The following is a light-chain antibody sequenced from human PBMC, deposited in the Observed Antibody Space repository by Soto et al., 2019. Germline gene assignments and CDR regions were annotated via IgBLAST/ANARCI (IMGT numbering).Light chain of an antibody. CDR3: QQRSNWPIA. CDR1: QSVSSY. J-gene: IGKJ5*01. V-gene: IGKV3-11*01. CDR2: DAF. Sequence: EIVLTQSPATLSLSPGERATLSCMASQSVSSYLAWYQQKPGQAPRLLISDAFNRATGIPARFSGSGSGTDFTLTISSLEPEDFAVYFCQQRSNWPIAFGQGTRLENK.